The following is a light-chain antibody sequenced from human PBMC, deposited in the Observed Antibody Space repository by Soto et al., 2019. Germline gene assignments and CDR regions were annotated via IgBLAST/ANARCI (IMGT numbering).Light chain of an antibody. CDR1: QGIGNN. V-gene: IGKV1-27*01. J-gene: IGKJ4*01. Sequence: DIQMTQSPSSLSASVGERVTITCRASQGIGNNLAWYQQIPGKVPKLLISAASTLQSGIPSRFSGSASGTDFTITLSSHQPEDVATYYCQKYTTDPTFGGGTKVEIK. CDR3: QKYTTDPT. CDR2: AAS.